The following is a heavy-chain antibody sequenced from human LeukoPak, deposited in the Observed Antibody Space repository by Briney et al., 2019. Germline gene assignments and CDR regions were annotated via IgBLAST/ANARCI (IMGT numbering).Heavy chain of an antibody. V-gene: IGHV1-69*13. J-gene: IGHJ3*02. CDR1: GGTFSSYA. Sequence: ASVKVSCKASGGTFSSYAISWVRQAPGQGLEWMGGIIPIFGTANYAQKFQGRVTITADESTSTAYMELSSLRSEDTAVYYCARDPPKGGMVVGDDAFDIWGQGTMVTVSS. CDR3: ARDPPKGGMVVGDDAFDI. D-gene: IGHD2-15*01. CDR2: IIPIFGTA.